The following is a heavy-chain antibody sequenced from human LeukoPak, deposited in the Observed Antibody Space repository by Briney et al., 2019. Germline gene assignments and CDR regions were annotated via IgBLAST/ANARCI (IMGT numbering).Heavy chain of an antibody. CDR1: AYTFTGYY. V-gene: IGHV1-2*02. J-gene: IGHJ6*02. CDR3: ARGGYPRSLYYYYGMDV. D-gene: IGHD5-12*01. CDR2: INPNSGGT. Sequence: TSVNLCCNASAYTFTGYYMHWVRHAPGQGLERMGLINPNSGGTNYAQKFQGRVTMTRDTSISTAYMELSRLRSDGTAVYYCARGGYPRSLYYYYGMDVWGQGTTVTVSS.